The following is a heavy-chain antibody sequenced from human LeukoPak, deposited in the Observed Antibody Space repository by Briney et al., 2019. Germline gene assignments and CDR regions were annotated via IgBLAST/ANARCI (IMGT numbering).Heavy chain of an antibody. V-gene: IGHV1-18*01. CDR1: GYTFTSYG. Sequence: GASVKVSCKASGYTFTSYGISWVRQAPGQGLEWMGWISAYNGNTNYAQKLQGRVTMTTDTSTSTAYMELRSLRSDDTAVYYCARGRFGSGTNHPVYYFDYWGQGTLVTVSS. D-gene: IGHD3-10*01. J-gene: IGHJ4*02. CDR3: ARGRFGSGTNHPVYYFDY. CDR2: ISAYNGNT.